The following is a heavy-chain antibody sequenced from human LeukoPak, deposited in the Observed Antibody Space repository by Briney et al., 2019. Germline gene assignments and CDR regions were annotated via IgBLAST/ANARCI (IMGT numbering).Heavy chain of an antibody. Sequence: GGSLRLSCAASGFTFSAFAMIWVRQPPGKGVEWVSSIFPSGGEIHYADSVRGRFTISRDNSKSTLSLQMNSLRAEDTAIYYCATYRQVLLPFESWGQGTLVTVSS. CDR3: ATYRQVLLPFES. J-gene: IGHJ4*02. CDR1: GFTFSAFA. D-gene: IGHD5-18*01. V-gene: IGHV3-23*01. CDR2: IFPSGGEI.